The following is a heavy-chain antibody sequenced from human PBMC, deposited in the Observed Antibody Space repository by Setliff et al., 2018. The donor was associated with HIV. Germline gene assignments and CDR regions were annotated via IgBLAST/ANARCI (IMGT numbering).Heavy chain of an antibody. Sequence: SETLSLTCSVSGDSMRTNYWTWIRQSPGKGLEWIGHVYARGNTNYNPSLKSRVTISVDTSKSQFSLKLSSVTAADTAVYYCARDRYGDYAYFDYWGQGTLVTVSS. CDR2: VYARGNT. J-gene: IGHJ4*02. D-gene: IGHD4-17*01. CDR1: GDSMRTNY. CDR3: ARDRYGDYAYFDY. V-gene: IGHV4-4*08.